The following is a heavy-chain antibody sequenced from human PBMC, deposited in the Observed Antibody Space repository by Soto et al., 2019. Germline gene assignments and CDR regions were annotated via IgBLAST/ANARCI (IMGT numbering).Heavy chain of an antibody. CDR2: MSPGNGGT. CDR3: ARGVDRGVDV. J-gene: IGHJ6*02. D-gene: IGHD3-10*01. CDR1: GYYFNTFD. Sequence: QVQLVQSGAEVVKPGASVKVSCKASGYYFNTFDINWVRQATGQGLEWMGWMSPGNGGTGYAQNCQGRVAMTRDTSTSTAYMELSSLRSEDTAIYYCARGVDRGVDVWGQGTTVIV. V-gene: IGHV1-8*01.